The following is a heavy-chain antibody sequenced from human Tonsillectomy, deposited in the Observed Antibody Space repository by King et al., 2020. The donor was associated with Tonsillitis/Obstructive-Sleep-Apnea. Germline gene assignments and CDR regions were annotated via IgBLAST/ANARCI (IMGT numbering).Heavy chain of an antibody. CDR1: GFTFSSYA. D-gene: IGHD3-10*01. Sequence: VQLVESGGNLVQPGGSLRLSCAASGFTFSSYAMSWVRQAPGKGLEWVSIISGSGGSTYYADSVKGRFTISRDNSENTLYLQMNSLRAEDTAVYYCAKDLEVRGVQVTIIDYWGQGTLVTGSS. J-gene: IGHJ4*02. CDR3: AKDLEVRGVQVTIIDY. CDR2: ISGSGGST. V-gene: IGHV3-23*04.